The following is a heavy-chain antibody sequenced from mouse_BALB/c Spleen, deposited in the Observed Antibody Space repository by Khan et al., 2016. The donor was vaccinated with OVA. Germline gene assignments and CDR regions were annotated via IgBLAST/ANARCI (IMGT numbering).Heavy chain of an antibody. CDR1: GFTFSSYG. Sequence: EVELVESGGGLVQPGGSLKLSCAASGFTFSSYGMSWVRQTPDKRLELVATINSNGGSTYYLDSVKGRFTISRDNAKNTLYLQMSSLKSEDTAWYYCARRARTINWGQGTTLTVSS. CDR2: INSNGGST. V-gene: IGHV5-6-3*01. J-gene: IGHJ2*01. D-gene: IGHD3-3*01. CDR3: ARRARTIN.